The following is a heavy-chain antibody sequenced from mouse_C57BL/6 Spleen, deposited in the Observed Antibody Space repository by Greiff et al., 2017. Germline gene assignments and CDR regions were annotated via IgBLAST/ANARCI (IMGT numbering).Heavy chain of an antibody. CDR1: GYTFTSYW. CDR3: ARRQNSNYLYYYAMDY. J-gene: IGHJ4*01. D-gene: IGHD2-5*01. Sequence: VKLQESGAELVKPGASVKMSCKASGYTFTSYWITWVKQRPGQGLEWIGDIYPGSGSTNYNEKFKSKATLTVDTSSSTAYMQLSSLTSEDSAVYYCARRQNSNYLYYYAMDYWGQGTSVTVSS. V-gene: IGHV1-55*01. CDR2: IYPGSGST.